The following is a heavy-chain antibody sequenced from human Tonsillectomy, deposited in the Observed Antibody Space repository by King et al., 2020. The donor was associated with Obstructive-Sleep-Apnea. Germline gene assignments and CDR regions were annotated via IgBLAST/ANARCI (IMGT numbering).Heavy chain of an antibody. CDR2: INPNSGGR. CDR3: ARESTHTTGGSNGADSNDY. V-gene: IGHV1-2*02. D-gene: IGHD4-11*01. CDR1: GYTFSGYY. Sequence: QLVQSGAEVKKPGASVKVSCKASGYTFSGYYIHLVRQAPGQGLEWMGWINPNSGGRNYAQKFQGRVTMTRDTSISTAYMELSMLRSDDTAGYYCARESTHTTGGSNGADSNDYWGQGTLVTVSS. J-gene: IGHJ4*02.